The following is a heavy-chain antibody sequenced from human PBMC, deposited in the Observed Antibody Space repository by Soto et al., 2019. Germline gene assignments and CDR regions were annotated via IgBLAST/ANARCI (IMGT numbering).Heavy chain of an antibody. CDR3: ARVGVGSGYGEFDY. D-gene: IGHD5-12*01. CDR1: GYTFTSYA. Sequence: QVQLVQSGAEVKKPGASVKVSCKASGYTFTSYAMHWVRQAPGQRLEWMGWINAGNGNTKYSQKFQGRVTITRDISASTAYMELSSLRSEDTAVYYCARVGVGSGYGEFDYWGQGTLVTVSS. CDR2: INAGNGNT. V-gene: IGHV1-3*01. J-gene: IGHJ4*02.